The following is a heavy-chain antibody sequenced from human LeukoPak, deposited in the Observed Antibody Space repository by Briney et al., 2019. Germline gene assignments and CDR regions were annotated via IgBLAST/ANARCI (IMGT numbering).Heavy chain of an antibody. CDR2: ISGSGGST. Sequence: PGGSLRLSCAASGFTFSSYAMSWVRQAPGKGLEWVSAISGSGGSTYYADSVKGRFTISRDSSKNTLYLQMNSLRAEDTAVYYCAKDVLAVGATIDFDYWGQGTLVTVSS. CDR1: GFTFSSYA. CDR3: AKDVLAVGATIDFDY. D-gene: IGHD1-26*01. V-gene: IGHV3-23*01. J-gene: IGHJ4*02.